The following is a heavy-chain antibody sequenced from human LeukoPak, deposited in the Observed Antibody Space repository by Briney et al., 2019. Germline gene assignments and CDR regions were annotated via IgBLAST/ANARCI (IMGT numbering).Heavy chain of an antibody. CDR2: ISNSGGNI. Sequence: GGSLRLSCEASGFTFSRYGMSWVRQTPGKGLEWVSAISNSGGNIYYTDSVKGRFTISRDISKNTSYLQMSSLRAEDTAVYYCARRAGGYSHPYDYWGQGVLVTVSS. V-gene: IGHV3-23*01. CDR3: ARRAGGYSHPYDY. CDR1: GFTFSRYG. D-gene: IGHD4-23*01. J-gene: IGHJ4*02.